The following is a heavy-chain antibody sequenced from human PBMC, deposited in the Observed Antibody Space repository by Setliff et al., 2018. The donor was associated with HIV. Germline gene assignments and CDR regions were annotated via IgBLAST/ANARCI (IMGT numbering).Heavy chain of an antibody. CDR1: GYTFTSYG. CDR3: ARDIPIWLPGAFDI. Sequence: ASVKVSCKASGYTFTSYGISWVRQAPGQGLEWMGWISAYNGNTNYAQKLQGRVTMTTDTPTSTAYMELRSLRSDDTAVYHCARDIPIWLPGAFDIWGQGTMVTVSS. J-gene: IGHJ3*02. CDR2: ISAYNGNT. D-gene: IGHD5-12*01. V-gene: IGHV1-18*01.